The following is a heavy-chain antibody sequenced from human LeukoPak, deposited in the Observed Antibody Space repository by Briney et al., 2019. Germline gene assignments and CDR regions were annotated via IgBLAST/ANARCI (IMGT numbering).Heavy chain of an antibody. Sequence: PGRSLRLSCAASGVTFSTFAMHWVRQAPGKGLEWVAVITHDGSIKYYGDSVKGRFTISRDNSKNTLYLQVNSLRAEDTAVYYCAKDLSFSTSCFDYWGQGTLVTVSS. D-gene: IGHD3-3*02. CDR2: ITHDGSIK. CDR3: AKDLSFSTSCFDY. J-gene: IGHJ4*02. V-gene: IGHV3-30*18. CDR1: GVTFSTFA.